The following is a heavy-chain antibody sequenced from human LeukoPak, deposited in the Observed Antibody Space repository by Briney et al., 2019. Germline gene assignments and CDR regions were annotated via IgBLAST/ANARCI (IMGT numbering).Heavy chain of an antibody. CDR1: GGSISSSSYY. CDR3: ARHFGPPGYDFWSGYYTMVGSYFDY. Sequence: SETLSPACTVSGGSISSSSYYWGWIRQPPGKGLEWIGSIYYSGSTYYNPSLKSRVTISVDTSKNQFSLKLSSVTAADTAVYYCARHFGPPGYDFWSGYYTMVGSYFDYWGQGTLVTVSS. CDR2: IYYSGST. J-gene: IGHJ4*02. D-gene: IGHD3-3*01. V-gene: IGHV4-39*01.